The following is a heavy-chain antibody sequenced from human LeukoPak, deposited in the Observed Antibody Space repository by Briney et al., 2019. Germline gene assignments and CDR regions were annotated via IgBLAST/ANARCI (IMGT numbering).Heavy chain of an antibody. CDR3: ARDRPGGSSLDY. CDR1: GGSIHNYY. CDR2: VYTSGTT. J-gene: IGHJ4*02. V-gene: IGHV4-4*07. D-gene: IGHD6-13*01. Sequence: SETLSLTCNVSGGSIHNYYWHWIRQPAGKGLEWVGRVYTSGTTIYNPSLNSRVTISLETSKNQFSLNLSSVTAADTAVYYCARDRPGGSSLDYWGQGILVTVSS.